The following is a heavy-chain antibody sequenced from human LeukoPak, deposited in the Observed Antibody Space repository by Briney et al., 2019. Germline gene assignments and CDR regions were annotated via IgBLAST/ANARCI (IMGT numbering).Heavy chain of an antibody. CDR1: GFTFSNYN. V-gene: IGHV3-21*01. CDR3: ARYSSGWPDAFDI. Sequence: KPGGSLRLSCAASGFTFSNYNMNWVRQAPGKGLEWVSSISSSSSYIYYADSVKGRFTISRDNAKNSLYLQMNSLRAEDTAVYYCARYSSGWPDAFDIWGQGTMVTVSS. D-gene: IGHD6-19*01. J-gene: IGHJ3*02. CDR2: ISSSSSYI.